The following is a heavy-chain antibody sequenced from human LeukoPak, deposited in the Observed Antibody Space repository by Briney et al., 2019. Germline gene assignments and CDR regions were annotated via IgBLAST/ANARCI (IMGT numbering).Heavy chain of an antibody. CDR3: ARGRLGSSWGDYMDV. CDR1: GGSISSYY. D-gene: IGHD6-13*01. J-gene: IGHJ6*03. Sequence: SETLSLTCTVSGGSISSYYWSWIRQPPGKGLEYIGAIYYSGSTNYNPSLRSRVTISVDTSKNQISLRLTSVTAADTAVYYCARGRLGSSWGDYMDVWGKGTTVTVSS. CDR2: IYYSGST. V-gene: IGHV4-59*01.